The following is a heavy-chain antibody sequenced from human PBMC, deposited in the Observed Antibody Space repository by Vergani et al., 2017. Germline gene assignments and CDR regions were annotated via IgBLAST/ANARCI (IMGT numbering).Heavy chain of an antibody. CDR2: IIPILGIA. CDR1: GGTFSSYA. CDR3: ARDEWPRRDYYFDY. V-gene: IGHV1-69*04. Sequence: QVQLVQSGAEVKKPGSSVKVSCKASGGTFSSYAISWVRQAPGQGLEWMGRIIPILGIANYAQKFQGRVTITADKSTSTAYMGLSSLRSEDTAVYYCARDEWPRRDYYFDYWGQGTLVTVSS. D-gene: IGHD3-3*01. J-gene: IGHJ4*02.